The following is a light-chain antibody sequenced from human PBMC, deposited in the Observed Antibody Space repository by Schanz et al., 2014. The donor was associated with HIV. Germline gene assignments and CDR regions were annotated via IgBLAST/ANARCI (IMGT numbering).Light chain of an antibody. J-gene: IGLJ2*01. V-gene: IGLV2-14*03. CDR3: GSHTASSTLV. CDR1: NSDIGAYNY. Sequence: QSALTQPASVSGSPGQSIAISCTGTNSDIGAYNYVSWYQQHPDKAPKLMIYDVSNRPSGVSNRFSGSKSGNTASLTISGLQADDEADYFCGSHTASSTLVFGGGTKLTVL. CDR2: DVS.